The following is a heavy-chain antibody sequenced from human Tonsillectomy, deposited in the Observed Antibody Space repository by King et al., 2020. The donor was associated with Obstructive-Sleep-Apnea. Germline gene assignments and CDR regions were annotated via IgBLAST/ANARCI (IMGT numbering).Heavy chain of an antibody. D-gene: IGHD1-7*01. V-gene: IGHV3-30*04. J-gene: IGHJ4*02. CDR2: ISYDGSKK. Sequence: VQLVESGGGVVQPGRSLRLSCAASEFAFRNYAMHWVRQAPGKGLEWVAVISYDGSKKYYADSVKGRFTISRDNSKNTLYLYMNSLRAEDTALYYCARVHDYNWNYVDPFDYWGQGTLVTVSS. CDR3: ARVHDYNWNYVDPFDY. CDR1: EFAFRNYA.